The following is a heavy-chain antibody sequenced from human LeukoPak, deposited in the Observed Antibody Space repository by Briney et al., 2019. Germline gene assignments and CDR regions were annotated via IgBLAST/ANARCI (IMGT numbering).Heavy chain of an antibody. CDR3: ATHYYDSSGYYYDHAFDI. CDR1: GVTVSNNY. J-gene: IGHJ3*02. CDR2: IYSGGIT. Sequence: TGGSLRLSCAASGVTVSNNYMNWVRQAPGKGLEWVSVIYSGGITYYADSLTGRFTISRGNSKNTLYLQMNNLRAEDTAVYYCATHYYDSSGYYYDHAFDIWGQGTMVTVSS. D-gene: IGHD3-22*01. V-gene: IGHV3-53*01.